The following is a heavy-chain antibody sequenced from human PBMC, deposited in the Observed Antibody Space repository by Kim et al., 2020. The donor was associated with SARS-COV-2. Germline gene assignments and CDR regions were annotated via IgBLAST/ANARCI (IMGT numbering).Heavy chain of an antibody. CDR3: ARHDRFDR. CDR1: GFSVSGDY. Sequence: GGSLILSCAVSGFSVSGDYMNWVRQAPGKGLECVSVIHTGGARFYAESVKGRFSIFRDSSKKTLYFQMKSMRVEDTAVYYCARHDRFDRWGEGTLGNVS. V-gene: IGHV3-66*04. J-gene: IGHJ5*02. CDR2: IHTGGAR.